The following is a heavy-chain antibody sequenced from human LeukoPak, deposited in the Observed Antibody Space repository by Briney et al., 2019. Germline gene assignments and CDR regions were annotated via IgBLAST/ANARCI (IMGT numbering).Heavy chain of an antibody. CDR3: ASNYGGTAIFVR. V-gene: IGHV4-31*03. J-gene: IGHJ4*02. Sequence: SQTLSLTCTVSGGSISSGGYYWSWIRQHPGKGLEWIGYIYYSGSTYYNPSLKSRVTISVDTSKNQFSLKLSSVAAADTAVYYCASNYGGTAIFVRWGQGTLVTVSS. D-gene: IGHD4-23*01. CDR2: IYYSGST. CDR1: GGSISSGGYY.